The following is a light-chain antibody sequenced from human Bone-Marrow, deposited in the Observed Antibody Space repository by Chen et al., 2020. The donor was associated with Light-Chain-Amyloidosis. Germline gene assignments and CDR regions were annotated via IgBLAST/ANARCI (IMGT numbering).Light chain of an antibody. Sequence: SSELTQPPSVSVSPGQTANITCSGDNLGAKYVCWYQQRPGQSPVVVIYQDTKRPSGIPERFSGSKSGSTATLTIRGTQTREEADYYWQAWDSSTGVFGGGTRLTVL. CDR2: QDT. CDR1: NLGAKY. V-gene: IGLV3-1*01. J-gene: IGLJ2*01. CDR3: QAWDSSTGV.